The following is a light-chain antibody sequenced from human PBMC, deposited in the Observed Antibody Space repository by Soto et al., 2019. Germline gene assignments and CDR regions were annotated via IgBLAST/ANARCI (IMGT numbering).Light chain of an antibody. CDR3: QQYHTFST. J-gene: IGKJ1*01. CDR1: QSLDSW. Sequence: DIQMTQSPSTLSASVEDRVTITCRASQSLDSWLAWYQQKPGKPPKLLNYKTSILEFGVPSRFSGSGSRTLFTLTISSLHPDDVASYDRQQYHTFSTFGQGTKVDIK. V-gene: IGKV1-5*03. CDR2: KTS.